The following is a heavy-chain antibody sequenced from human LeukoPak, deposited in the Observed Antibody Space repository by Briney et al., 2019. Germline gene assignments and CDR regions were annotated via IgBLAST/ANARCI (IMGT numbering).Heavy chain of an antibody. D-gene: IGHD1-26*01. J-gene: IGHJ5*02. CDR2: IYTSGST. Sequence: TSETLSLTCTVSGGSLSSGSYYWSWIRQPAGKGLEWIGRIYTSGSTNYNPSLKSRVTISVDTSKNQFSLKLSSVTAADTAVYYCARAGSYYWFDPWGQGTLVTVSS. CDR3: ARAGSYYWFDP. CDR1: GGSLSSGSYY. V-gene: IGHV4-61*02.